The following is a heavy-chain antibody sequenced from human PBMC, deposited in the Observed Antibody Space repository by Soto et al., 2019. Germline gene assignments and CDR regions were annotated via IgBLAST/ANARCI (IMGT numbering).Heavy chain of an antibody. J-gene: IGHJ4*02. CDR1: GFTFSSYE. CDR3: ARYYYDSSGCDY. Sequence: HPGGSLRLSCAASGFTFSSYEMNWVRQAPGKGLEWVSYISSSGSTIYYADSVKGRFTISRDNAKNSLYLQMNSLRAEDTAVYYCARYYYDSSGCDYWGQGTLVTVSS. CDR2: ISSSGSTI. V-gene: IGHV3-48*03. D-gene: IGHD3-22*01.